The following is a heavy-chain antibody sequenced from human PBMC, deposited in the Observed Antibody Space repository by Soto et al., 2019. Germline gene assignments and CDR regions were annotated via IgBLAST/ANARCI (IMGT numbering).Heavy chain of an antibody. V-gene: IGHV1-69*08. Sequence: QVQLVQSGAEVKKPGSSVKVSCEASGGTFSSYTISWVRQAPGQGLEWMGRIIPILGIANYAQKFQGRVTITADKSTSTAYMELSSLRSEDTAVYYCARDFGTVTTGWYFDYWGQGTLVTVSS. CDR3: ARDFGTVTTGWYFDY. D-gene: IGHD4-17*01. CDR1: GGTFSSYT. J-gene: IGHJ4*02. CDR2: IIPILGIA.